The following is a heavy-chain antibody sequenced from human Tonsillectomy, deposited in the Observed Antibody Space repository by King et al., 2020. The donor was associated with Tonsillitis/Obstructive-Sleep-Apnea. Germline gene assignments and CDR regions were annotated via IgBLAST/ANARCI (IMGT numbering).Heavy chain of an antibody. V-gene: IGHV3-15*01. CDR2: IKSKTDGGAT. CDR1: GFTFSNAW. Sequence: VQLVEAGGGLVKPGGSLRLSCAASGFTFSNAWMSWVRQAPGKGLELVGRIKSKTDGGATDYAAPVKGRFTISRDDSKNTLYLQMNSLKTEDTAVYYCTTDKRSKRLLLGFKGYYYYMDVWGKGTTVTVSS. J-gene: IGHJ6*03. CDR3: TTDKRSKRLLLGFKGYYYYMDV. D-gene: IGHD3-3*01.